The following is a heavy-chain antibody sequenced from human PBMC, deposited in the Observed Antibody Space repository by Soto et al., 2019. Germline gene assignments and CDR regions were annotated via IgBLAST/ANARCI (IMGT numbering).Heavy chain of an antibody. CDR1: GFTVSSNY. D-gene: IGHD2-15*01. CDR2: IYSGGST. CDR3: ARDRPYCSGGSCYSFDY. V-gene: IGHV3-53*04. Sequence: EVQLVESGGGLVQPGGSLRLSCAASGFTVSSNYMSWVRQAPGKGLEWVSVIYSGGSTYYADSVKGRFPISRHNSKNTLYLQMNSLRGEDTAVYYCARDRPYCSGGSCYSFDYWGQGTLVTVSS. J-gene: IGHJ4*02.